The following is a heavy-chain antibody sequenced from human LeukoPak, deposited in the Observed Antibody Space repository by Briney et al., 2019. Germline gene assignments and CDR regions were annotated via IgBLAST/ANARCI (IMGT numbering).Heavy chain of an antibody. CDR2: ISGSGGST. Sequence: PGGSLRLSCAASGFTFSSYAMSWVRQAPGKGLESVSAISGSGGSTYYADSVKGRFTISRDNSKNTLYLQMNSLRAEDMAVYYCAKTAMIVVVTPFDYWGQGALVTVSS. J-gene: IGHJ4*02. V-gene: IGHV3-23*01. D-gene: IGHD3-22*01. CDR1: GFTFSSYA. CDR3: AKTAMIVVVTPFDY.